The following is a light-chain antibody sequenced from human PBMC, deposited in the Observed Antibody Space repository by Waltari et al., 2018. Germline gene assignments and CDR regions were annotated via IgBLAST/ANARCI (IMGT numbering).Light chain of an antibody. CDR3: QQRDDWPLLT. V-gene: IGKV3-11*01. CDR1: QSVSSH. Sequence: EIVLTQSPATLSLSPGERATLSCRASQSVSSHLAWYQQKIGQAPRLLIYDASNRATGIQARFSGSGSGTDFTLTISSLEPEDFAVYYCQQRDDWPLLTFGGGTKVEIK. J-gene: IGKJ4*01. CDR2: DAS.